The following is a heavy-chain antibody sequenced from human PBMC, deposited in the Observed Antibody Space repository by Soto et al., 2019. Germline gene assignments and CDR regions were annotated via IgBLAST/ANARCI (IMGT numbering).Heavy chain of an antibody. V-gene: IGHV1-8*01. CDR2: MNPNSGNT. CDR3: ARPTRQGYSYGYYYYGMDV. Sequence: GASVKVSFKASGYTFTSYDINWVRQATGQGLEWMGWMNPNSGNTGYAQKFQGRVTMTRNTSISTAYMELSSLRSEDTAVYYCARPTRQGYSYGYYYYGMDVWGQGTTVTVSS. J-gene: IGHJ6*02. CDR1: GYTFTSYD. D-gene: IGHD5-18*01.